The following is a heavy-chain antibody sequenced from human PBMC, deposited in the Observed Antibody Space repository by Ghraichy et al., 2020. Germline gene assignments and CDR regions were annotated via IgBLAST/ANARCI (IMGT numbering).Heavy chain of an antibody. CDR3: ARSSAVARFDAFDI. J-gene: IGHJ3*02. CDR2: IYPGDSDT. D-gene: IGHD6-19*01. V-gene: IGHV5-51*01. Sequence: GESLNISCKGSGYTFTNYWIGWVRQMPGKGLQWMGIIYPGDSDTRYSPSFQGQVTISADKSISTAYLQWSSLKASDTAIYYCARSSAVARFDAFDIWGQGTMVTVSS. CDR1: GYTFTNYW.